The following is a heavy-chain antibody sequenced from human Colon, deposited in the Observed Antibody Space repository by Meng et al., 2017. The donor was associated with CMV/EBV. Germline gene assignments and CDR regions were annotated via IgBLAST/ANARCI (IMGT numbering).Heavy chain of an antibody. D-gene: IGHD3-22*01. CDR1: FSSFS. CDR2: IDPISGST. J-gene: IGHJ4*02. CDR3: ANGSYFETSGYPELDY. V-gene: IGHV1-2*02. Sequence: FSSFSVYCVRQAPGQRLEWMEWIDPISGSTRNAPDVQGRIAMTGDTSITTAYMELRQISSHNTALSFLANGSYFETSGYPELDYWGQGTLVTVSS.